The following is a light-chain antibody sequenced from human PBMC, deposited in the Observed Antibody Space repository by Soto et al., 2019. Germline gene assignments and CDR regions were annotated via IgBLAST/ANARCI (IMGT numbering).Light chain of an antibody. CDR3: QQYGSSPRT. CDR1: QSVSSSH. Sequence: EIVLTQSPGTLSLSPGERATVSCRASQSVSSSHLAWYQQKPGQPPRLLIYASSRATGIPDRFSGSGSGTDFTLTISRLEPEDFAVYYCQQYGSSPRTFGQGTKVEI. J-gene: IGKJ1*01. V-gene: IGKV3-20*01. CDR2: AS.